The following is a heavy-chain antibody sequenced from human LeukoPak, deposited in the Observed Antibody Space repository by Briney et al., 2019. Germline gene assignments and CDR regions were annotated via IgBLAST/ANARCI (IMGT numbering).Heavy chain of an antibody. J-gene: IGHJ3*02. V-gene: IGHV1-8*01. CDR2: MNPNSGNT. CDR3: ARRSKSSGDKGLGDAFDI. Sequence: GASVKVSCKASGYTFTSYDINWVRQATGQGREWMGWMNPNSGNTGYAQKFQGRVTMTRNTSISTAYMELSSLRSEEKAVYYCARRSKSSGDKGLGDAFDIWGQGTMVTVSS. D-gene: IGHD3-22*01. CDR1: GYTFTSYD.